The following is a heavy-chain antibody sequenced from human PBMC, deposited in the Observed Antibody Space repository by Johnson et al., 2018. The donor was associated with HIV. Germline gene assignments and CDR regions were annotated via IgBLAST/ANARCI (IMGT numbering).Heavy chain of an antibody. D-gene: IGHD2-15*01. Sequence: VQLVESGRGLVQPGGSLRLSCVASGFPFSSYWINWVRQAPGKGLVWISRINSDGRDINYADSVKGRFTISRDNAKNTLNLQMNSLRAEDTAVYYCTRGWSACDIWGQGTMVTVSS. J-gene: IGHJ3*02. CDR3: TRGWSACDI. V-gene: IGHV3-74*01. CDR2: INSDGRDI. CDR1: GFPFSSYW.